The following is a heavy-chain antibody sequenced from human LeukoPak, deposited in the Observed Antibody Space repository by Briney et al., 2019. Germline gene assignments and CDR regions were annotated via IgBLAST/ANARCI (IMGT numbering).Heavy chain of an antibody. D-gene: IGHD3-3*01. CDR2: ISAYNGNT. CDR3: ARDPDIDFWSGSHGWFDP. CDR1: GYTFTSYG. J-gene: IGHJ5*02. V-gene: IGHV1-18*01. Sequence: ASVKVSCKASGYTFTSYGISWVLQAPGQGLEWMGWISAYNGNTNYAQKLQGRVTMTTDTSTSTAYMELRSLRSDDTAVYYCARDPDIDFWSGSHGWFDPWGQGTLVTVSS.